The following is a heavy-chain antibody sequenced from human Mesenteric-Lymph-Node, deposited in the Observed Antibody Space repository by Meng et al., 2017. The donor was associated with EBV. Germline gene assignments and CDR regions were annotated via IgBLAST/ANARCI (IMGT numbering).Heavy chain of an antibody. CDR1: GGSVNSGSYY. Sequence: PGPGNPSETLSLPWPVPGGSVNSGSYYWSWIRQPPGKGLQWIGYIFSSGSTNYNPSFKSRVTISVDMSKNHFSLRLTSVTPADTAVYYCARGYGSGSYRYFDYWGQGTLVTVSS. V-gene: IGHV4-61*03. J-gene: IGHJ4*02. CDR3: ARGYGSGSYRYFDY. CDR2: IFSSGST. D-gene: IGHD3-10*01.